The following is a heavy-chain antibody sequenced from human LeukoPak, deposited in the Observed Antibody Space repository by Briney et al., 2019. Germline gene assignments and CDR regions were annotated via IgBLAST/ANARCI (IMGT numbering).Heavy chain of an antibody. CDR2: ITSGSAL. D-gene: IGHD4-4*01. CDR1: GLTLSSHS. J-gene: IGHJ6*02. Sequence: GGSLRLSCEASGLTLSSHSMTWVRQVPGKGLEWVSSITSGSALHYADSVKGRFTISRDNAKNSLYLQMNSLRAEDTAVYYCASPQVPTAPPYYYYGMDVWGQGTTVTVSS. V-gene: IGHV3-48*01. CDR3: ASPQVPTAPPYYYYGMDV.